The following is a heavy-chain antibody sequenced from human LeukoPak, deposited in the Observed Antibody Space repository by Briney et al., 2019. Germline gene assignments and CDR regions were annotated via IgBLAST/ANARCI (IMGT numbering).Heavy chain of an antibody. CDR3: AREGTDYYYGSGSYYPLGMDV. CDR2: IYYSGST. CDR1: GGSISSGDYY. D-gene: IGHD3-10*01. Sequence: SQTLSLTCIVSGGSISSGDYYWSWIRQPPGKGLEWIGYIYYSGSTYYNPSLKSRVTISVDTSKNQFSLKLSSVTAADTAVYYCAREGTDYYYGSGSYYPLGMDVWGQGTTATVSS. J-gene: IGHJ6*02. V-gene: IGHV4-30-4*01.